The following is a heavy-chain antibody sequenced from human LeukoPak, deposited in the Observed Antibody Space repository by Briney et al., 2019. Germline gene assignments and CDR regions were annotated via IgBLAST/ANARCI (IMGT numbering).Heavy chain of an antibody. CDR3: ARGLQENLAWLQAFTAFDI. D-gene: IGHD4-11*01. CDR2: ISAYNGNT. Sequence: ASVKVSCKASGYTFTSYVITWVRQAPGQGLEWMGWISAYNGNTNYAQKLQGRVTMTTDTSTNTAYMELRSLRSDDTAVYYCARGLQENLAWLQAFTAFDIWGQGTMVTVSS. V-gene: IGHV1-18*01. J-gene: IGHJ3*02. CDR1: GYTFTSYV.